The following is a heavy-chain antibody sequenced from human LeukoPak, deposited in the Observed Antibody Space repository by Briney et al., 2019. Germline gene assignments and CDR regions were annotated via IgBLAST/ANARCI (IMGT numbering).Heavy chain of an antibody. CDR3: ARDERFLEWLFMDV. J-gene: IGHJ6*03. D-gene: IGHD3-3*01. Sequence: GGSLRLSCAASGFTFSDYYMSWIRQAPGKGLEWVSYISSSGSTIYYADSVKGRFTISRDNAKNSLYLQMNSLRAEDTAVYYCARDERFLEWLFMDVWGKGTTVTVSS. CDR1: GFTFSDYY. V-gene: IGHV3-11*04. CDR2: ISSSGSTI.